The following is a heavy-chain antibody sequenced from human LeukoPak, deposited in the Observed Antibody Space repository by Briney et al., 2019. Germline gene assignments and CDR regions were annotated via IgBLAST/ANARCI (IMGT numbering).Heavy chain of an antibody. V-gene: IGHV3-9*01. CDR1: GFTVSSNY. D-gene: IGHD6-13*01. J-gene: IGHJ4*02. CDR3: AKDGRDGIAAAGSGYSFDY. CDR2: ISWNSGSI. Sequence: PGGSLRLSCAASGFTVSSNYMSWVRQAPGKGLEWVSGISWNSGSIGYADSVKGRFTISRDNAKNSLYLQMNSLRAEDTALYYCAKDGRDGIAAAGSGYSFDYWSQGTLVTVSS.